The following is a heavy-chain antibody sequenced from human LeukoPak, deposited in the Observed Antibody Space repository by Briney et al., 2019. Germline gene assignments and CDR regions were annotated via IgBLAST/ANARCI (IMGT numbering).Heavy chain of an antibody. V-gene: IGHV3-9*01. D-gene: IGHD6-25*01. CDR3: GKDVGGFCPLDY. CDR2: ISQCVDNL. Sequence: GGSLRLSCAVFGFTYVDFVMHGVRQAPGKGLEGVAGISQCVDNLAYAVSVRCRFTIYRDNDRDFLYLQMNSLRPEDTAMYYCGKDVGGFCPLDYWGQGTLVTVSS. J-gene: IGHJ4*02. CDR1: GFTYVDFV.